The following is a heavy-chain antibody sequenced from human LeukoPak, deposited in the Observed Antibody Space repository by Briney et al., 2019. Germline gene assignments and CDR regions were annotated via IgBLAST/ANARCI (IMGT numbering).Heavy chain of an antibody. D-gene: IGHD3-9*01. CDR3: AKEPHVLTGYYTDYFDY. Sequence: GGSLRLSCAASGFTFSSYAMSWVRQAPGKGLEWVSVISGSGHTTDYADSVKGRFTVSRDNSKNTVSLQMNSLRAEDTAVYFCAKEPHVLTGYYTDYFDYWGQGTLVTVSS. CDR1: GFTFSSYA. V-gene: IGHV3-23*01. J-gene: IGHJ4*02. CDR2: ISGSGHTT.